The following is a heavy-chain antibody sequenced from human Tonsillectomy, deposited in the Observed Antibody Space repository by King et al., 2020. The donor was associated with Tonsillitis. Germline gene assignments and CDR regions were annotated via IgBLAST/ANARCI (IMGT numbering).Heavy chain of an antibody. Sequence: VQLVESGGGLVQPGGSLRLSCAASGFTFSRYAMSWVRQAPGKGLEWVTAISGSGGSTYYADSEKGRFTISRDNSKNWLYLQMNSLRAEDTAVYYCAKDTPSIVFYFGPADLLGQGTLVTVSS. CDR3: AKDTPSIVFYFGPADL. J-gene: IGHJ5*02. V-gene: IGHV3-23*04. CDR2: ISGSGGST. CDR1: GFTFSRYA. D-gene: IGHD3-22*01.